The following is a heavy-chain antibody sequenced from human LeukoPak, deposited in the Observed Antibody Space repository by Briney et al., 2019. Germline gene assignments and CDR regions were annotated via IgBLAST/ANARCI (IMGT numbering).Heavy chain of an antibody. CDR1: GFTFSRYA. V-gene: IGHV3-23*01. CDR3: AKAVGSSGYFSRDAFDI. Sequence: GGSLRLSCAASGFTFSRYAMSWVRQAPGKGLEWVSTVRDSGSSTYYADSVKGRVTISRDNSENTLYLQMNSLRAEDTAVYYCAKAVGSSGYFSRDAFDIWGQGTMVTVPS. D-gene: IGHD3-22*01. J-gene: IGHJ3*02. CDR2: VRDSGSST.